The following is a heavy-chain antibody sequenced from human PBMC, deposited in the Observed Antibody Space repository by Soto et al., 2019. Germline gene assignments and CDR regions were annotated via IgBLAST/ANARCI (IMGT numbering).Heavy chain of an antibody. CDR1: GYTFTSYG. J-gene: IGHJ5*02. CDR2: ISAYNGNT. Sequence: GASVKVSCKASGYTFTSYGISWVRQAPGQGLEWMGWISAYNGNTNYAQKLQGRVTMTTDTSTSTAYMELRSLRSDDTAVYYCARDDRYYDSSGWFDPWGQGTLVTVSS. V-gene: IGHV1-18*01. D-gene: IGHD3-22*01. CDR3: ARDDRYYDSSGWFDP.